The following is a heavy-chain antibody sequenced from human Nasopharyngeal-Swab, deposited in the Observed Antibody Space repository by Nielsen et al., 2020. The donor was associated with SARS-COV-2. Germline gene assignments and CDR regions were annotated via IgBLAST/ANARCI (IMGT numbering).Heavy chain of an antibody. CDR3: ARDAGWGGKYGSNWFDP. V-gene: IGHV3-11*04. J-gene: IGHJ5*02. Sequence: GESLKISCAASGFIFSDQYMSWMRQAPGKGLEWLSYMSNDSYVIKYADSAKGRFTVSRDNAKNSLYLQMNSLTPEDTAMYYCARDAGWGGKYGSNWFDPWGQGTLVTVSS. CDR2: MSNDSYVI. D-gene: IGHD1-26*01. CDR1: GFIFSDQY.